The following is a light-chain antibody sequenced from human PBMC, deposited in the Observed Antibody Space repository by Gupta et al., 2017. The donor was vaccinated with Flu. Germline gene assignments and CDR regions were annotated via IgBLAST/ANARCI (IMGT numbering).Light chain of an antibody. V-gene: IGLV2-14*01. Sequence: QSALTQPASVSGSPGQCIAISCTGTSREVCGYNYVSWYQQHPGKASTPMVYEVINRPSGVSNRFSCATSGNTAALTNTSLHAEDEADYYCRSSKSRSTHLCVFGGGTKLTVL. CDR3: RSSKSRSTHLCV. J-gene: IGLJ3*02. CDR1: SREVCGYNY. CDR2: EVI.